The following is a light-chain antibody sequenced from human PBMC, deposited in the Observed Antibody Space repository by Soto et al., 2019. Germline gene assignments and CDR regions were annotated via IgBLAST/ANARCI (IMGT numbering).Light chain of an antibody. J-gene: IGLJ2*01. CDR1: RLGDRY. Sequence: SYELTQPPSVSVSPGQTASIACSGDRLGDRYASWYQQKPGQSPVLIIYRDNNRPSGIPERFSGSNSGNTATLTISGTQALDEADYYCQAWDSTIAVFGGGTKLTVL. CDR2: RDN. CDR3: QAWDSTIAV. V-gene: IGLV3-1*01.